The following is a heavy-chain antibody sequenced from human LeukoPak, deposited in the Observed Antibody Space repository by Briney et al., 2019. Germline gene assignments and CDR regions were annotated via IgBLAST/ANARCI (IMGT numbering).Heavy chain of an antibody. J-gene: IGHJ4*02. V-gene: IGHV3-7*01. D-gene: IGHD3-16*01. Sequence: GGSLRLSCAASGFTFSSYAMSWVRQAPGKGLEWVASIKQDGSEKYHMDSVKGRFTMSRDNAKNSLYLQMNSLGAEDTAVYYCARDLTGASDYWGQGTLVTVSS. CDR1: GFTFSSYA. CDR3: ARDLTGASDY. CDR2: IKQDGSEK.